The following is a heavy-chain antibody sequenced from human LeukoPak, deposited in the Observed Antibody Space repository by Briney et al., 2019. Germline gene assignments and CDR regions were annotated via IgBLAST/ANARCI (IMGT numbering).Heavy chain of an antibody. Sequence: PETLSLTRAVSGYSSSSTNSYGFFRQPPGKGMEWTLYIYYSGSTNYTPSLKSLVNISVDTSKNQFSLKLSSVTAADTAVYYCARGHYSGSYPLHWFDRWGQRTLVTVS. CDR2: IYYSGST. J-gene: IGHJ5*02. CDR1: GYSSSSTNS. CDR3: ARGHYSGSYPLHWFDR. D-gene: IGHD1-26*01. V-gene: IGHV4-28*03.